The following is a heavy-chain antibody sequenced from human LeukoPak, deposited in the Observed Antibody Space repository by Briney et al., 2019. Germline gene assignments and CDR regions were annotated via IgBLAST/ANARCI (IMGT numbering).Heavy chain of an antibody. D-gene: IGHD6-6*01. CDR1: GGTFSSYA. J-gene: IGHJ4*02. CDR2: IIPIFGTA. Sequence: ASVKVSCKASGGTFSSYAISWVRQAPGQGLEWMGGIIPIFGTANYAQKFQGRVTITADESTSTAYMELSSLRSEDTAVYYCARGPRIAARFNGNFDYWGQGTLVTISS. V-gene: IGHV1-69*13. CDR3: ARGPRIAARFNGNFDY.